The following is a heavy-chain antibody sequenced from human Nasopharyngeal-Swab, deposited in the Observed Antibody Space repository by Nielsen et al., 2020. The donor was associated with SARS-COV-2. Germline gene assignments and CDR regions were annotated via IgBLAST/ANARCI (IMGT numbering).Heavy chain of an antibody. J-gene: IGHJ4*02. V-gene: IGHV3-53*01. Sequence: LSLTCVVSGFTVSTNYMNWVRQTPGKGLEWVSVIYTSGSTQYADYVKGRFTISRDSAKNIVYLQMNSLRAEDTAVYYCARERSLFSGTYHGFDYWGQGTLVTVSS. D-gene: IGHD1-26*01. CDR1: GFTVSTNY. CDR2: IYTSGST. CDR3: ARERSLFSGTYHGFDY.